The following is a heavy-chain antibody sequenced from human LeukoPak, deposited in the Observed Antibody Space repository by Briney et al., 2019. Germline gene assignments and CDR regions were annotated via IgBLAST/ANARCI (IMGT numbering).Heavy chain of an antibody. CDR1: GGSISSYY. CDR3: SRGGANDL. CDR2: IYYSGST. V-gene: IGHV4-59*08. Sequence: SEALSLTCTVSGGSISSYYWSWIRQPPGKGLEWIGYIYYSGSTNYNPSLKSRVTISVDTSKNQFSLKLSSVTAADTAVYFCSRGGANDLWGQGTLVTVSS. D-gene: IGHD3-16*01. J-gene: IGHJ5*02.